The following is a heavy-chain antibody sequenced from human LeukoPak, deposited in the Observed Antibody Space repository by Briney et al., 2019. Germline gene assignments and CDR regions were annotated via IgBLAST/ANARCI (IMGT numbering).Heavy chain of an antibody. CDR3: TTGNMWYGELLFFAS. CDR1: GFTFSNAW. J-gene: IGHJ4*02. CDR2: IKSISDGGTT. V-gene: IGHV3-15*01. Sequence: TGGSLRLSCAASGFTFSNAWMSWVRQAPGKGLEWVGHIKSISDGGTTDYAAPVKGRFTISRDDSTKTLYLQMNSLETEDTAVYYCTTGNMWYGELLFFASWGQGTLVTVSS. D-gene: IGHD3-10*01.